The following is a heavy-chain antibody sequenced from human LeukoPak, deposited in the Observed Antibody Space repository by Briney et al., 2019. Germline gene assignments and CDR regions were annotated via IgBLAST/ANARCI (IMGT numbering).Heavy chain of an antibody. J-gene: IGHJ4*02. V-gene: IGHV4-61*01. CDR2: IYYNGSN. Sequence: PSETVSLTCTVCGGWVSRTSCYWIGLGQPPGKELQGMGYIYYNGSNVYNPSLNSRLAISVDTSKNQFSLKLSSVTAADTAVYYCARDLYGSWHFLPESHWGQGTLVTVSS. CDR1: GGWVSRTSCY. D-gene: IGHD3-10*01. CDR3: ARDLYGSWHFLPESH.